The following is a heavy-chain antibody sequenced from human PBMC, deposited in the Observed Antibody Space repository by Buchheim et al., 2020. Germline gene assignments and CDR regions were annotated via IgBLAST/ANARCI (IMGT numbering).Heavy chain of an antibody. CDR3: ARDRGAHDYGPIDF. J-gene: IGHJ4*02. CDR1: GVSISSGPFY. CDR2: IHYTGLA. Sequence: QVQLQESGPGLVKPSQTLSLTCTVSGVSISSGPFYWTWIRQQPGKGLEWIGYIHYTGLAYSSPPLSSRLSMSVDTSPNQFALTLTAVTAADTAIYYCARDRGAHDYGPIDFWGQGAL. V-gene: IGHV4-31*03. D-gene: IGHD4-17*01.